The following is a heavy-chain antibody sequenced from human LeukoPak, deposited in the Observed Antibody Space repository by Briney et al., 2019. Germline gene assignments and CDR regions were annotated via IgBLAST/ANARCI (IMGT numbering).Heavy chain of an antibody. J-gene: IGHJ4*02. V-gene: IGHV3-30*02. CDR3: APYDFWSGPGGY. D-gene: IGHD3-3*01. CDR2: IRYDGSNK. CDR1: GFTFSSYG. Sequence: PGGSLRLSCAASGFTFSSYGMHWVRQAPGKGLEWVAFIRYDGSNKYYADSVKGRFTISRDNSKNTLYLQMNSLRAEDTAVYYCAPYDFWSGPGGYWGQGTLVTVSS.